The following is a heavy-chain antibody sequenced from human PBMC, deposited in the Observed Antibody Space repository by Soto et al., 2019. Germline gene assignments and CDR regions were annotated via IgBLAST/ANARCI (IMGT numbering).Heavy chain of an antibody. CDR3: SRTPGDY. CDR2: MNPKSGKT. D-gene: IGHD2-15*01. V-gene: IGHV1-8*01. CDR1: GYTFINYD. Sequence: ASVKVSCETSGYTFINYDINWVRQAPGKGLEWMGLMNPKSGKTGYAQKFQGRVSMTRDTSTSTAYMELNSLRSEDTATFYCSRTPGDYWGQGTLVTVSS. J-gene: IGHJ4*02.